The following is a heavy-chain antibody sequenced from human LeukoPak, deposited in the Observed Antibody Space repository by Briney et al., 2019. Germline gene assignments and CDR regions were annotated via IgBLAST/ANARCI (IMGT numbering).Heavy chain of an antibody. D-gene: IGHD1-1*01. Sequence: GGSLRLSCAASGFTFSSYAMSWVRQAPGKGLEWVSAISGSGGKTYYADSVKGRFTISRDNSKNTLYLQMNSLRAEDTAVYYCARGPTVYNPRLFDYWGQGTLVTVSS. J-gene: IGHJ4*02. CDR3: ARGPTVYNPRLFDY. CDR2: ISGSGGKT. CDR1: GFTFSSYA. V-gene: IGHV3-23*01.